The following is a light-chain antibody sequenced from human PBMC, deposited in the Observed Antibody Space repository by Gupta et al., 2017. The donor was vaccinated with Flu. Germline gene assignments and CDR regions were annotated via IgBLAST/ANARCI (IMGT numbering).Light chain of an antibody. CDR1: SSDVGGFNS. CDR3: GSYAGSNLYL. V-gene: IGLV2-8*01. Sequence: SSDVGGFNSVSWYQHHPGNAPKLIIYEVTKRPSGVPDRFSGSTSGNTASLTVSGLQAEDEADYYCGSYAGSNLYLFGGGTKVSVL. J-gene: IGLJ3*02. CDR2: EVT.